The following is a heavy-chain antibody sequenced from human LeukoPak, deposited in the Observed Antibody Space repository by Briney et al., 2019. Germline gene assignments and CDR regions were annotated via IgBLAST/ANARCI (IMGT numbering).Heavy chain of an antibody. CDR1: GFTFSSYW. CDR3: ARVRACSSTSCYTAEDY. Sequence: PGGSLRLSCAASGFTFSSYWMSWVRQAPGKGLEWVANIKQDGSEKYYVDSVKGRFTISRDNAKNSLYLQMNSLRAEDTAVYYCARVRACSSTSCYTAEDYWGQGTLITVSS. J-gene: IGHJ4*02. V-gene: IGHV3-7*01. D-gene: IGHD2-2*02. CDR2: IKQDGSEK.